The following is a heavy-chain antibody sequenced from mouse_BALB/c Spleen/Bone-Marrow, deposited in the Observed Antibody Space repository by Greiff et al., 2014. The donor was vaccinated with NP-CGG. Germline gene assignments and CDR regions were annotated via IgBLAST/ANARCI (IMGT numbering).Heavy chain of an antibody. CDR2: INPDSSTI. J-gene: IGHJ4*01. D-gene: IGHD2-4*01. V-gene: IGHV4-1*02. CDR3: ARVGPYDHDRGYAMDY. CDR1: GFDFSRYW. Sequence: VQLQQSGGGLVQPGGSLKLSCAASGFDFSRYWMSWVRQAPGKGLEWIGEINPDSSTINYTPSLKDKFIISRDNAKNTLYLQMSKVRSEDTALYYCARVGPYDHDRGYAMDYWGQGTSVTVSS.